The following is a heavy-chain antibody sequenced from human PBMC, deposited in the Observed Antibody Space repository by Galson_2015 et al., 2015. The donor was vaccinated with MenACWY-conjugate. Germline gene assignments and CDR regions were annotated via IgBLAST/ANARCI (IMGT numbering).Heavy chain of an antibody. Sequence: SLRLSCAASGFIFSSYGMHWVRQAPGKGLEWVAVIWYDGSNKYYADSVKGRFTISRDKSKNTLYLQMNSLRAEDTAVYYSARESRGYSYSYARDAFDVWGQGTMVTVSS. CDR1: GFIFSSYG. CDR3: ARESRGYSYSYARDAFDV. V-gene: IGHV3-33*01. J-gene: IGHJ3*01. CDR2: IWYDGSNK. D-gene: IGHD5-18*01.